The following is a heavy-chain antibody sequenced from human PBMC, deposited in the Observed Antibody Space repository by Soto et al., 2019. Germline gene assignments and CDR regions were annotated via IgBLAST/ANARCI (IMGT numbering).Heavy chain of an antibody. CDR1: GFTFSTYA. CDR2: ISSSGDAT. Sequence: EVRLLESGGDLIQPGGSLRLSCAASGFTFSTYAMTWVRQAPGKGLEWVSIISSSGDATYYLDSVKGRFTISRDNSRNTLNLQMNSLRAEDTAVYYCAKNGDFWSWGMDVWGLGTTVTVSS. J-gene: IGHJ6*02. V-gene: IGHV3-23*01. D-gene: IGHD3-3*01. CDR3: AKNGDFWSWGMDV.